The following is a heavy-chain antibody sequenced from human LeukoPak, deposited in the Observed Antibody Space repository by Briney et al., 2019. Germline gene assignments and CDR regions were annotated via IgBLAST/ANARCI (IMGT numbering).Heavy chain of an antibody. CDR1: GFNFNDAW. CDR3: SWELDVSFGCRLES. D-gene: IGHD1-1*01. J-gene: IGHJ4*02. Sequence: GGSLRLSCATSGFNFNDAWMSWVRQAPGGGLEWVGRLKSKGGGETADYGAAVKGRFTISRDDSKSTLYLQMNSLKNEDTAVYFCSWELDVSFGCRLESWGQGTLVTVSS. V-gene: IGHV3-15*01. CDR2: LKSKGGGETA.